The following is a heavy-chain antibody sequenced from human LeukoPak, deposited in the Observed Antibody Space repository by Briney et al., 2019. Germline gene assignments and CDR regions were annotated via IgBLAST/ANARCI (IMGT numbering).Heavy chain of an antibody. V-gene: IGHV4-34*01. CDR3: VRYVGGTLDH. CDR2: INHSGSI. Sequence: SETLSLTCAVYGESFSGYYWTWIRQPPGKGLEWIGEINHSGSITYNPSLMRRVTMSVDTSKNQVSLRLTSVTPEDTAVYYCVRYVGGTLDHWGQGTLVTVSS. CDR1: GESFSGYY. D-gene: IGHD1-7*01. J-gene: IGHJ4*02.